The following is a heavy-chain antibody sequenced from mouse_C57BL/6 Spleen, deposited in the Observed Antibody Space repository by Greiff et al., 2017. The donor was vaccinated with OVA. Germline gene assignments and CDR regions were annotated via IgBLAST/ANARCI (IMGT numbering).Heavy chain of an antibody. CDR2: IWSGGGT. J-gene: IGHJ4*01. D-gene: IGHD4-1*01. CDR1: GFSLTSYG. Sequence: QVHVKQSGPGLVQPSQSLSITCTVSGFSLTSYGVHWVRQSPGKGLEWLGVIWSGGGTDYNAAFISRLSISKDKSKSQVFLKMNSLQADDTAIYYCARKGLGLRAMDYWGQGTSVTVSS. CDR3: ARKGLGLRAMDY. V-gene: IGHV2-2*01.